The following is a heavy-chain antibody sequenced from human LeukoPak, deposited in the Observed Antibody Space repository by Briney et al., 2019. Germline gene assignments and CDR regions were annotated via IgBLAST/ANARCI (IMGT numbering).Heavy chain of an antibody. Sequence: ASVKVSCKASGYTFTSYGISWVRQAPGQGLEWMGIINPSGGSTSYAQKFQGRVTMTRDTSTSTVYMELSSLRSEDTAVYYCARDETRRQLYSSSWYLVGWGQGTLVTVSS. J-gene: IGHJ4*02. D-gene: IGHD6-13*01. CDR3: ARDETRRQLYSSSWYLVG. V-gene: IGHV1-46*01. CDR1: GYTFTSYG. CDR2: INPSGGST.